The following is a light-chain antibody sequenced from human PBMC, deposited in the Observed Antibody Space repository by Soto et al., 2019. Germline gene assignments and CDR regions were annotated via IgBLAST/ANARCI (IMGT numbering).Light chain of an antibody. Sequence: EIVLTQSPATLSLSPGERATLSCTASQSVRSYLAWYQQLPGQAPRLLIYGASNRATGIPARFSGSGSGTDFTLTISSLEPEDFAVYYCQQRSNWPPITFGQGTRLEIK. V-gene: IGKV3-11*01. CDR3: QQRSNWPPIT. CDR1: QSVRSY. CDR2: GAS. J-gene: IGKJ5*01.